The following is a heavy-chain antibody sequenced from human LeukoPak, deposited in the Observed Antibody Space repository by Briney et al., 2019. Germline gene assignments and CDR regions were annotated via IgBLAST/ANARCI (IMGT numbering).Heavy chain of an antibody. Sequence: SGGSLRLSCAASGFTFSSYGMHWVRQAPGKGLEWVAFIRYDGSNKYYADSVKGRFTISRDNSKNTLYLQMNSLRAEDTAVLYCGKVYCSSTSCRGSLDYWGQGTLVTVSS. V-gene: IGHV3-30*02. CDR2: IRYDGSNK. J-gene: IGHJ4*02. CDR3: GKVYCSSTSCRGSLDY. CDR1: GFTFSSYG. D-gene: IGHD2-2*01.